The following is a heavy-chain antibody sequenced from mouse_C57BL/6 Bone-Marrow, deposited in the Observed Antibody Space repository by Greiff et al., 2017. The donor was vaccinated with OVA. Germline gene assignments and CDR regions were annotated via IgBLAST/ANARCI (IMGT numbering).Heavy chain of an antibody. J-gene: IGHJ4*01. D-gene: IGHD2-1*01. CDR2: IYPGSGNT. CDR3: ARESLYGNYGCYAMDY. V-gene: IGHV1-76*01. Sequence: VQLQQSGAELVRPGASVKLSCKASGYTFTDYYINWVKQRPGQGLEWIARIYPGSGNTYYNEKFKGKATLTAEKSSSTAYMQLSSLTSEDSAVYFCARESLYGNYGCYAMDYWGQGTSVTVSS. CDR1: GYTFTDYY.